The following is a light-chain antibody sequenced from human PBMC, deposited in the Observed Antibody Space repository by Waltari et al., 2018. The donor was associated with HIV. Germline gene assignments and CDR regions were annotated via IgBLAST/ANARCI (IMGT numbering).Light chain of an antibody. J-gene: IGLJ3*02. CDR3: LFYGGALGVV. CDR2: STN. Sequence: QTVVTQEPSLTVSPGGTVTLTCASSSGAVTSADYPNWFQQKPGQPPRALIYSTNNTYSWTPARFSGSLLGDRAALTLSGAQPEDEADYFCLFYGGALGVVFGGGTTLTVL. V-gene: IGLV7-43*01. CDR1: SGAVTSADY.